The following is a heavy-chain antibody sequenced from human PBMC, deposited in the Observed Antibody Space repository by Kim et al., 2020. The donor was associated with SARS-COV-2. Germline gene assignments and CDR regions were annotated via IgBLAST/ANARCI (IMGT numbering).Heavy chain of an antibody. D-gene: IGHD6-13*01. CDR1: GFTFSSYA. Sequence: GGSLRLSCAASGFTFSSYAMHWVRQAPGKGLEWVAVISYDGSNKYYADSVKGRFTISRDNSKNTLYLQMNSLRAEDTAVYYCAKVEMDGSSWYITPPLDYYGMDVWGQGTTVTVSS. CDR2: ISYDGSNK. J-gene: IGHJ6*02. V-gene: IGHV3-30*04. CDR3: AKVEMDGSSWYITPPLDYYGMDV.